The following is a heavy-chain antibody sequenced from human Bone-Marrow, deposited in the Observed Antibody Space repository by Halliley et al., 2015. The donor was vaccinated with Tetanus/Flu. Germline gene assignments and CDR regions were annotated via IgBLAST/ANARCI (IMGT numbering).Heavy chain of an antibody. Sequence: MGIIFPGDSDTKYRPSFQGQVTMSADKSMSPAYLHWSSLSASDTAIYYCATFEFSSSDFDYWGQGTPITVSS. J-gene: IGHJ4*02. D-gene: IGHD2-2*01. CDR2: IFPGDSDT. V-gene: IGHV5-51*01. CDR3: ATFEFSSSDFDY.